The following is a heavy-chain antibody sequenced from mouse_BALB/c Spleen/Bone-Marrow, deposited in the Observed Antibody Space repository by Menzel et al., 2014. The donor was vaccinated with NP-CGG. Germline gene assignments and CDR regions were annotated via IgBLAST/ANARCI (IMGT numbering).Heavy chain of an antibody. J-gene: IGHJ4*01. CDR2: ISSGSSTI. Sequence: EVMLVESGGGLVQPGGSRKLSCAASGFTFSSFGMHWVRQAPEKGLEWVAYISSGSSTIYYADTVKGRFTISRDNPKNTLFLQMTSLRSEDTPMYYCARCRGAYDKIRRAYAMDYWRQGTSVTVSS. V-gene: IGHV5-17*02. CDR3: ARCRGAYDKIRRAYAMDY. D-gene: IGHD6-5*01. CDR1: GFTFSSFG.